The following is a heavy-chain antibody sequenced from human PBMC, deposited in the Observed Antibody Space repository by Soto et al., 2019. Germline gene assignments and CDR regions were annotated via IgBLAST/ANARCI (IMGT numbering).Heavy chain of an antibody. D-gene: IGHD2-15*01. CDR1: GFTFSAYD. CDR3: ARDPHCSGGDCPGYGMDV. V-gene: IGHV3-13*05. J-gene: IGHJ6*02. CDR2: IGAADDP. Sequence: PGGSLRLSCAASGFTFSAYDMHWVRQTTGKGLEWVSAIGAADDPYYLGSVKGRFTISRENAKNSLYLQMNSLRAGDTAVYFCARDPHCSGGDCPGYGMDVWGQGTTVTVSS.